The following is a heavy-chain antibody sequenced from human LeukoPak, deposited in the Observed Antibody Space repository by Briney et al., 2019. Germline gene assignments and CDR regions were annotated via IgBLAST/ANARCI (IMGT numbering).Heavy chain of an antibody. CDR1: AFTFSSYS. CDR2: ISSSGSTI. V-gene: IGHV3-48*04. D-gene: IGHD3-10*01. J-gene: IGHJ4*02. Sequence: GGSLRLSCAASAFTFSSYSMNWVRQAPGKGLEWVSYISSSGSTIYYADSVKGRFTISRDNAKNSLYLQMNSLRAEDTAVYYCARGGENYYGSGSHDYWGQGTLVTVSS. CDR3: ARGGENYYGSGSHDY.